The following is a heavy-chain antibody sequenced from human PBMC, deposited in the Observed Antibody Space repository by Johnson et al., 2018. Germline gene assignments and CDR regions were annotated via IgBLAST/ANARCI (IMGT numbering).Heavy chain of an antibody. CDR3: ARGSAHFYDSSGYPGAFDF. CDR1: GFTFSTYA. Sequence: VQLVESGGGLVRXGGSXRLXCAVSGFTFSTYAMHWVRQAPGKGLEYVSAVSSDGGSTFYADSVKGRFTIFRDNSKNTLYLQMGSLRAEDTAVYYCARGSAHFYDSSGYPGAFDFWGQGTMVTVSS. V-gene: IGHV3-64*07. CDR2: VSSDGGST. J-gene: IGHJ3*01. D-gene: IGHD3-22*01.